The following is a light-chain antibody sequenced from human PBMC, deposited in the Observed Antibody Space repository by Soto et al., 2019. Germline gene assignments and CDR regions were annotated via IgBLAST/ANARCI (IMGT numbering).Light chain of an antibody. CDR3: QQYNRWPLT. V-gene: IGKV3-15*01. J-gene: IGKJ4*01. CDR2: GAS. CDR1: HSVSSS. Sequence: EVVMTQSPATLSVSPGESATLSCRASHSVSSSLAWYQQKPGQTPRLLIYGASTRATGVPARFSGSGSGTEFTLTIGSLQSEDFAVYYCQQYNRWPLTFGGGTKVEIK.